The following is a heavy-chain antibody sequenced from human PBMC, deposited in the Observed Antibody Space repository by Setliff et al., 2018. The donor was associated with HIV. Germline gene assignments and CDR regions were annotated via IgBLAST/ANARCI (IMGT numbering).Heavy chain of an antibody. CDR2: INSDGSDK. J-gene: IGHJ3*02. CDR1: GFTFSTYW. D-gene: IGHD6-13*01. V-gene: IGHV3-74*01. CDR3: ARERAEIAGDAFDI. Sequence: GGSLRLSCAASGFTFSTYWMHWVRQVPGKGLVWVSRINSDGSDKYYADSVKGRFTISRDNSKNTLYLQMNSLRAEDTAVYYCARERAEIAGDAFDIWGQGTMVT.